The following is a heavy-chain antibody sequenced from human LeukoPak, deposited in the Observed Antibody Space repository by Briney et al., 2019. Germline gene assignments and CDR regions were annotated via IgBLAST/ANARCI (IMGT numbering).Heavy chain of an antibody. CDR2: IYSGGTT. V-gene: IGHV3-66*01. CDR3: ARGNTGALDY. CDR1: GFTVSSND. J-gene: IGHJ4*02. D-gene: IGHD3-10*01. Sequence: SGGSLRLSCAASGFTVSSNDMGWVRHAPGKGLEWVSIIYSGGTTYYADSVRGRFTFSRDNSKNTLYLQMNSLRAEDTAVYYCARGNTGALDYWGQGTLVTVSS.